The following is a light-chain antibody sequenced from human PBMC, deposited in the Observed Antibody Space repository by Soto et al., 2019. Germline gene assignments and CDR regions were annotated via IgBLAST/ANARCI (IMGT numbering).Light chain of an antibody. Sequence: QSVLTRPPSASGTPGQRVTIPCSGTHSNIGRNSVNWYLQLPGTAPRLLIFSSNQRPLGVPDRFSGSRSGTSASLAITGLRSEDDAYYYCAAWDDSLNGRVFGGGTKLTVL. J-gene: IGLJ3*02. V-gene: IGLV1-44*01. CDR2: SSN. CDR3: AAWDDSLNGRV. CDR1: HSNIGRNS.